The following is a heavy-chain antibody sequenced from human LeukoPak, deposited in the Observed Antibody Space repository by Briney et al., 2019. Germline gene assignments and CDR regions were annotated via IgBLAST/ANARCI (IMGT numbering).Heavy chain of an antibody. CDR3: ARDTYYYDSSGYSYYYGMDV. V-gene: IGHV4-31*03. CDR1: GGSISSGGYY. Sequence: PSETLSLTCTVSGGSISSGGYYWSWIRQHPGKCLEWIGYIYYSGSTYYNPSLKSRVTISVDTSKNQFSLKLSSVTAADTSVYYCARDTYYYDSSGYSYYYGMDVWGQGTTVTVSS. CDR2: IYYSGST. J-gene: IGHJ6*02. D-gene: IGHD3-22*01.